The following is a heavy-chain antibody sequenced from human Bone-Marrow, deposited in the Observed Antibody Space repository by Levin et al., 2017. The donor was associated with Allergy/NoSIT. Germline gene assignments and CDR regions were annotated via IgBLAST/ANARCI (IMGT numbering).Heavy chain of an antibody. CDR2: INHSGST. Sequence: SQTLSLTCAVYGGSFSGYYWSWIRQPPGKGLEWIGEINHSGSTNYNPSLKSRVTISVDTSKNQFSLKLSSVTAADTAVYYCARGGIVVVVAAPNYYYYGMDVWGQGTTVTVSS. J-gene: IGHJ6*02. V-gene: IGHV4-34*01. CDR3: ARGGIVVVVAAPNYYYYGMDV. D-gene: IGHD2-15*01. CDR1: GGSFSGYY.